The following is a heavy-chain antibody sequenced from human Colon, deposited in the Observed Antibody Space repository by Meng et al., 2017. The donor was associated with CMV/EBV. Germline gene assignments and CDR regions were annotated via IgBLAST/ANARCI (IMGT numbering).Heavy chain of an antibody. CDR3: AKDLSGAVMGFDY. V-gene: IGHV3-23*01. Sequence: GESLKISCAASGFTISTYAMTWVRQAPGKGPEWVSAISESGYDTYHADSVKGRFTISRDHSKNTLYLEMNSLRAEDTAEYYCAKDLSGAVMGFDYWGQGTLVTVSS. J-gene: IGHJ4*02. CDR1: GFTISTYA. D-gene: IGHD3-16*01. CDR2: ISESGYDT.